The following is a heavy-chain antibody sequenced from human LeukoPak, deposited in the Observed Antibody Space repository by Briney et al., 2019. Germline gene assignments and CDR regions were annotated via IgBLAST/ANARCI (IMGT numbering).Heavy chain of an antibody. CDR3: AKYYKLSGYYLGGYDY. J-gene: IGHJ4*02. CDR1: GFTFSSYA. CDR2: VLASGGRT. Sequence: GGSLRLSCAASGFTFSSYAMGWVRQPPGKGLEWVSAVLASGGRTFYADSVKGRFTISRDNSKNTLYLQMNSLRAEDTAVYYCAKYYKLSGYYLGGYDYWGQGTLVTVSS. V-gene: IGHV3-23*01. D-gene: IGHD3-22*01.